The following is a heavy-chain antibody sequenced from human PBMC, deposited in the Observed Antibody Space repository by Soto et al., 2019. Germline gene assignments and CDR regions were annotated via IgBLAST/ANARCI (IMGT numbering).Heavy chain of an antibody. Sequence: QVQLVESGGGVVQPGRSLRLSCAASGFTISSFAFHGVRQAPGKGLEWVAVISYDGSNKYYADSVKGRFTISRDNSKNTLYLQMNSLRAEDTAVYYCARDIEDYYGSGSYPSGIDYWGEGTLVTVSS. V-gene: IGHV3-30-3*01. J-gene: IGHJ4*02. CDR3: ARDIEDYYGSGSYPSGIDY. CDR2: ISYDGSNK. D-gene: IGHD3-10*01. CDR1: GFTISSFA.